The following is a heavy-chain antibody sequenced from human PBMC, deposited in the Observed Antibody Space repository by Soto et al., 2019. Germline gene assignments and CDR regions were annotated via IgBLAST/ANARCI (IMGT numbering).Heavy chain of an antibody. CDR2: SRYHPHAYST. J-gene: IGHJ4*02. CDR1: GCTLGDQN. Sequence: PGGSMRLPCAGSGCTLGDQNIDWVRQAPRKGQAWVDRSRYHPHAYSTADAASVKGRCPSSRDEAKNAALLRMNSLKTEDTAVYYCVRATYFSDSRGYTRCLDYLGQVTLVTVSS. D-gene: IGHD3-22*01. CDR3: VRATYFSDSRGYTRCLDY. V-gene: IGHV3-72*01.